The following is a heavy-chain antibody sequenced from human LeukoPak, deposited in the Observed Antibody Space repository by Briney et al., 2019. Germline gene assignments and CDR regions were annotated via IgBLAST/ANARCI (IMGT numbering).Heavy chain of an antibody. D-gene: IGHD6-13*01. J-gene: IGHJ2*01. CDR2: ISGSGGSA. Sequence: GGSLRLSCAASGFTFSSYAMSWVRQAPGKGLEWVSTISGSGVSAISGSGGSAHYADSVKGRFTISRDNSKNTLYLQMNSLRAEDTALYYCAKDIAAAGTGWYFDLWGRGTLVTVSS. CDR3: AKDIAAAGTGWYFDL. CDR1: GFTFSSYA. V-gene: IGHV3-23*01.